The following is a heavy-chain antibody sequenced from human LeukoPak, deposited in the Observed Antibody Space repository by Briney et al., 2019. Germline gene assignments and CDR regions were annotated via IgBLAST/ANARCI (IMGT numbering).Heavy chain of an antibody. V-gene: IGHV3-7*01. CDR1: VLTFSNSW. J-gene: IGHJ4*02. CDR2: IDQGGSQG. Sequence: GGALRLSCVASVLTFSNSWMTWVRQAPGKGLEGVGNIDQGGSQGNYVDSVKGRFTISRDNAKNSLYLQMDSLRAEDTAIYYCASTFPYCSAGSCALGGQGTLVTVSS. D-gene: IGHD2-15*01. CDR3: ASTFPYCSAGSCAL.